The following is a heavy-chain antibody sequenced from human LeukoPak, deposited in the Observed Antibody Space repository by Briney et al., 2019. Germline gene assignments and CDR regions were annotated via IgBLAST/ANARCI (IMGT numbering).Heavy chain of an antibody. CDR1: GFTFDDYG. V-gene: IGHV3-7*04. D-gene: IGHD3-16*01. CDR3: AMDSYGPDDY. Sequence: GGSLRLSCVASGFTFDDYGMSWVRQAPGKGLEWVAHIKKDGSEKNYVDSVKGRFTISRDNTKNSVYLQMNSLRGEDTGVYYCAMDSYGPDDYWGQGTLVTVSS. J-gene: IGHJ4*02. CDR2: IKKDGSEK.